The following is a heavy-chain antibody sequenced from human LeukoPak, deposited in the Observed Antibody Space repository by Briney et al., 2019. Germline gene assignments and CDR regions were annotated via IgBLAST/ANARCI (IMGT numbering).Heavy chain of an antibody. CDR1: GFSFSSYA. CDR2: IKQDGSET. CDR3: ARETPRRGETRDGYR. V-gene: IGHV3-7*01. Sequence: PGRSLRLSCAASGFSFSSYAMHWVRQAPGKGLECLANIKQDGSETYYADSVKGRFTISRDNAKNSLYLQMNSLRAEDTAVYYCARETPRRGETRDGYRWGQGTLVTVSS. J-gene: IGHJ4*02. D-gene: IGHD5-24*01.